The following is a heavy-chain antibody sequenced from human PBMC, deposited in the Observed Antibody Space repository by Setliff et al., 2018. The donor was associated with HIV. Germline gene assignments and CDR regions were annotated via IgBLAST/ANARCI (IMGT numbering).Heavy chain of an antibody. V-gene: IGHV4-39*01. D-gene: IGHD3-10*01. CDR1: GGSISSSSYY. J-gene: IGHJ6*03. CDR3: ARVGASGVPSTMDYYYYMDV. Sequence: SETLSLTCTVSGGSISSSSYYWGWIRQPPGKGLEWIGSIYYSGSTYYNPSLKSRVTISVDTSKNQFSLKLSSVTAADTAVYYCARVGASGVPSTMDYYYYMDVWGKGTTVTVSS. CDR2: IYYSGST.